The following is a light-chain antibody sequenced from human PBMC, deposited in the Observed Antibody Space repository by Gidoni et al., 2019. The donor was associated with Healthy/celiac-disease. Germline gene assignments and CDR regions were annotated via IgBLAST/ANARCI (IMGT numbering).Light chain of an antibody. J-gene: IGLJ2*01. V-gene: IGLV3-19*01. CDR3: NSRDSSGNHVV. CDR2: GKN. CDR1: SLRRYY. Sequence: SSELTPDPAVSVALGQTARITCQGDSLRRYYASWYQQKPGPAPVLVIYGKNNRPSGIPDRFSGSSSGNTDSLTIAGAQAEDEANYYCNSRDSSGNHVVFGGGTKLTVL.